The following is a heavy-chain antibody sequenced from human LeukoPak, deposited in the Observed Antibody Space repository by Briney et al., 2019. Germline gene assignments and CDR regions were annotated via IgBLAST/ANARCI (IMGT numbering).Heavy chain of an antibody. D-gene: IGHD3-3*01. CDR1: GFTFSIFG. CDR2: IDGRSGIT. CDR3: ARTYDFGRGPPGDAFDN. Sequence: GGSLRLSCSASGFTFSIFGLNWVRQAPGKGPEWISYIDGRSGITYHADSVQGRFTISRDDARESVFLQMDGLRVDDTAVYYCARTYDFGRGPPGDAFDNWGPGTWVIVSA. V-gene: IGHV3-48*01. J-gene: IGHJ3*02.